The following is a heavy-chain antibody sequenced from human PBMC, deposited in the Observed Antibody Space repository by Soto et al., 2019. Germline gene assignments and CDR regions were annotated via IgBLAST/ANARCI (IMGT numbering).Heavy chain of an antibody. CDR1: RYSFSNYL. Sequence: GESLKISCKGSRYSFSNYLIAWVRQMPGKGLEWMGIIFPADSDTKYSPSCQGQVTISADKSISTAYLQWSSLKASDTAMYYCASSVVVPSTMNYFDYGGQASLVTVSS. V-gene: IGHV5-51*01. CDR2: IFPADSDT. CDR3: ASSVVVPSTMNYFDY. D-gene: IGHD2-15*01. J-gene: IGHJ4*02.